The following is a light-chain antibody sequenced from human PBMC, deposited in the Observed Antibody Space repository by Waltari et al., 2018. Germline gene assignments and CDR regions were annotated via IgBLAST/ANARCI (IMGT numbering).Light chain of an antibody. CDR3: QQFHTFT. V-gene: IGKV1-9*01. Sequence: DIQLTQAPSFLSASVGDRVSIACRASQGITNSLAWYQQKPGKAPKLLIYAASTLQSGVPARFSGSGSGTDFTLTISSLQPEDFATYYCQQFHTFTFGPGTKVDIK. CDR1: QGITNS. J-gene: IGKJ3*01. CDR2: AAS.